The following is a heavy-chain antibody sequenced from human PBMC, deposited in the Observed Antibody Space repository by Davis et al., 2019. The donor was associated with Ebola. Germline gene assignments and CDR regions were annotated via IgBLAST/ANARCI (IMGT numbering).Heavy chain of an antibody. J-gene: IGHJ5*02. CDR1: GGSISSGGYY. CDR3: ARLRSPIFTMVRGVWWFDP. V-gene: IGHV4-31*03. D-gene: IGHD3-10*01. Sequence: LRLSCTVSGGSISSGGYYWSWIRQHPGKGLEWIGYIYYSGSTYYNPSLKSRVTISVDTSKNQFSLKLSSVTAADTAVYYCARLRSPIFTMVRGVWWFDPWGQGTLVTVSS. CDR2: IYYSGST.